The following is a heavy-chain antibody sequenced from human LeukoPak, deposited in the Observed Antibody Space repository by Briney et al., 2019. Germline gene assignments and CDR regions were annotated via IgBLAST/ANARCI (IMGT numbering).Heavy chain of an antibody. V-gene: IGHV4-38-2*02. Sequence: PSETLSLTCSVSGYSISSGYYWGWIRQPPGKGLEWIGSIYHSGSTYYNTSLKSRVTISVDTSKNQFSLKLSSVTAADTAVYYCASTPGVQSYYYYYYMDVWGKGTTVTISS. J-gene: IGHJ6*03. CDR3: ASTPGVQSYYYYYYMDV. CDR2: IYHSGST. CDR1: GYSISSGYY. D-gene: IGHD3-10*01.